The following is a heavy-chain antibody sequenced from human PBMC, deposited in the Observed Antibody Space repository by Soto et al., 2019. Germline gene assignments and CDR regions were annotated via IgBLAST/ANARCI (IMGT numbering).Heavy chain of an antibody. CDR2: INHSGST. J-gene: IGHJ4*02. Sequence: SETLSLTCAVYGGSFSGYYWSWIRQPPGKGLEWIGEINHSGSTNYNPSLKSRVTISVDTSKNQFSLKLNSVTAADTAVYYCARMNYYDTSGYPFDYWGQGMVVTVSS. V-gene: IGHV4-34*01. D-gene: IGHD3-22*01. CDR1: GGSFSGYY. CDR3: ARMNYYDTSGYPFDY.